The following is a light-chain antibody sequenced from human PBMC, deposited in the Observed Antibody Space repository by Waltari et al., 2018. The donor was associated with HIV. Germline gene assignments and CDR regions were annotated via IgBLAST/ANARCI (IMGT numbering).Light chain of an antibody. Sequence: QSALTQPPSASGSPGQSVTISCTGTSNDVGAYDYVSWYQQHPGRAPNLLIYEGTTRPSVVPDRFSGSNSGNTASLTVSGLQAEDDGHYYCTSYVDNYHVFFGGGTKLTVL. CDR2: EGT. V-gene: IGLV2-8*01. CDR3: TSYVDNYHVF. J-gene: IGLJ2*01. CDR1: SNDVGAYDY.